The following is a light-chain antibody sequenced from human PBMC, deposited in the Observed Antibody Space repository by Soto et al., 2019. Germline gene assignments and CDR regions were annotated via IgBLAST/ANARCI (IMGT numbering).Light chain of an antibody. CDR2: GAS. V-gene: IGKV3-20*01. J-gene: IGKJ5*01. Sequence: EIVLTQSPGTLSLSPGEEATLSCRASQSVTSSYIAWYQQRPGQTPSLLIGGASTRATGIPDRFSGSGSGTHFTLTISRLEPGDFAVYYCQHFGGTTFTFGQGTRLEIK. CDR3: QHFGGTTFT. CDR1: QSVTSSY.